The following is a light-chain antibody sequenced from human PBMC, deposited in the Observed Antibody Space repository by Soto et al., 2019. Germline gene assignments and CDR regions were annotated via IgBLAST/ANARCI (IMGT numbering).Light chain of an antibody. CDR1: SSDVGGYNY. CDR3: CSDAGSYV. Sequence: QSVLTQPRSVSGSPGQSVTISCTGTSSDVGGYNYVSWYQQHPGKAPKLMIYDVSKRPSGVPDRFSGSKSGNTASLTISGLQADDEADYYCCSDAGSYVFGTGTKVTVL. V-gene: IGLV2-11*01. CDR2: DVS. J-gene: IGLJ1*01.